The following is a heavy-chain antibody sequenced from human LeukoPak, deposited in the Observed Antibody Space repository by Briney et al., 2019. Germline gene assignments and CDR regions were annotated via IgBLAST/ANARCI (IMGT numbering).Heavy chain of an antibody. Sequence: PGGSLRLSCAASGFTFSNYAMSWVRQAPGKGLEWVSSISSWSSFIYSADSVTGRFTISRDNAKNSLYLQMNSLRAEDTAVYYCARAGSTNSWFDPWGQGTLVIVSS. CDR3: ARAGSTNSWFDP. V-gene: IGHV3-21*01. CDR1: GFTFSNYA. CDR2: ISSWSSFI. J-gene: IGHJ5*02. D-gene: IGHD2-2*01.